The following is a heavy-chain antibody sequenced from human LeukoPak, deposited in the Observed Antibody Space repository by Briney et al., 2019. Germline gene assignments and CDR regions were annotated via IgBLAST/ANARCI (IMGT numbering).Heavy chain of an antibody. D-gene: IGHD3-9*01. CDR3: ARDPNYDILTGYSYYYGMDV. V-gene: IGHV1-69*01. J-gene: IGHJ6*02. CDR2: IIPIFGTA. Sequence: KISCKGSGYRFTSYWISWVRQAPGQGLEWMGGIIPIFGTANYAQKFQGRVTITADESTSTAYMELSSLRSEDTAVYYCARDPNYDILTGYSYYYGMDVWGQGTTVTVSS. CDR1: GYRFTSYW.